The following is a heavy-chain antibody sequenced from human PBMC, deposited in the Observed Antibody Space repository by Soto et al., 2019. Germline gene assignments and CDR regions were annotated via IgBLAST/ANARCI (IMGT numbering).Heavy chain of an antibody. CDR2: ISVYNGNT. J-gene: IGHJ3*01. CDR3: ATGNEPWDLPGTDNAFEV. D-gene: IGHD1-26*01. Sequence: QGQLVQSGAEVKKPGASVKVSCRASGYNFTNYGLSWVRQAPGQGLEWMGWISVYNGNTNYPQKIQGRVTLTTDTSTKTAYMELRSLRTDDTAMYYCATGNEPWDLPGTDNAFEVWGQGTMVTVSS. CDR1: GYNFTNYG. V-gene: IGHV1-18*01.